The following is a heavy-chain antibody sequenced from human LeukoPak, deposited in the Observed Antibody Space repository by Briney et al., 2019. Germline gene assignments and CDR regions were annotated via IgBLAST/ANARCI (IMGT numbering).Heavy chain of an antibody. J-gene: IGHJ4*02. D-gene: IGHD3-22*01. CDR3: ARDNYDSSGSPFDY. Sequence: GGSLRLPCAASGFTFSSYSMNWVRQAPGKGLEWVSYISRSSRTIYYADSVKGRFTISRDYAKNSLYLQMNSLRAEDTAVYYCARDNYDSSGSPFDYWGQGTLVTVSS. CDR1: GFTFSSYS. CDR2: ISRSSRTI. V-gene: IGHV3-48*04.